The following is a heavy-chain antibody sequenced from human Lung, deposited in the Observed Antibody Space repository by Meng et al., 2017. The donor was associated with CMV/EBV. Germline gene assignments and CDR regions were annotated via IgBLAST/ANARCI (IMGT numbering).Heavy chain of an antibody. Sequence: SETXSLXCAVYGGSLSGHSWSWIRQPPGQGLEWIGDIYQRGSPNYNSSLKSRVTISLDTSRNQFSLNLKSLTAADGAVYFCARGLGYCNSATCYSYFYYAMDVXGQGXTVTSSS. CDR2: IYQRGSP. V-gene: IGHV4-34*01. D-gene: IGHD2-2*01. J-gene: IGHJ6*02. CDR3: ARGLGYCNSATCYSYFYYAMDV. CDR1: GGSLSGHS.